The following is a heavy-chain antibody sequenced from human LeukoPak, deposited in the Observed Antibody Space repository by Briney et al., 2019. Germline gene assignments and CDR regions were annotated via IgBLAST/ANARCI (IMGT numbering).Heavy chain of an antibody. D-gene: IGHD5-18*01. CDR2: IIPILGIA. Sequence: SVKVSCKASGGTFSSYAISWVRQAPGQGLEWMGRIIPILGIANYAQKFQGRVTITADKSTSTAYMELSSLRSEDTAVYYCARDSGHSYGYAYWGQGTLVTVSS. CDR1: GGTFSSYA. J-gene: IGHJ4*02. V-gene: IGHV1-69*04. CDR3: ARDSGHSYGYAY.